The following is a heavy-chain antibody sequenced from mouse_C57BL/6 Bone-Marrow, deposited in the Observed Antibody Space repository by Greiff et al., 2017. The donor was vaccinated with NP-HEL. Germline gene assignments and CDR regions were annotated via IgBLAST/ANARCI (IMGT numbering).Heavy chain of an antibody. Sequence: LQQSGGGLVQPGGSMKLSCAASGFTFSDAWMDWVRQSPEKGLEWVAEIRNKANNHATYYAESVNGRFPISRDESKRSVYLQMNSLRAEDTCIYYCTRGLYGGYFGVWGTGTTVTVSS. V-gene: IGHV6-6*01. CDR1: GFTFSDAW. CDR2: IRNKANNHAT. J-gene: IGHJ1*03. D-gene: IGHD3-1*01. CDR3: TRGLYGGYFGV.